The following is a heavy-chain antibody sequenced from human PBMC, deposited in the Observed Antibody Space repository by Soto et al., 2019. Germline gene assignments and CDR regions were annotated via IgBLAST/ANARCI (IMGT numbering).Heavy chain of an antibody. Sequence: VGSLRLSCAASGFTFSSYGMHWARQAPGKGLEWVAVISYDGNDKHYADSVKGRFIISRDNSKNTLYLQMSRLKGEDTAVYYCAKTDRKLPLWFTIGDVWGQGTTVTVSS. V-gene: IGHV3-30*18. D-gene: IGHD3-10*01. CDR1: GFTFSSYG. J-gene: IGHJ6*02. CDR2: ISYDGNDK. CDR3: AKTDRKLPLWFTIGDV.